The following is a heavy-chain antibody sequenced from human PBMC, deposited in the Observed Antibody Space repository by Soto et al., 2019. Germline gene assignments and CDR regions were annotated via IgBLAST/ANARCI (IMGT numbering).Heavy chain of an antibody. J-gene: IGHJ5*02. CDR3: SSRITDAPT. Sequence: PSEPLSLTCTVAGGSISSSSYYWGWIRQPPGKGLEWIGSIYYSGSTYYNPSLKSRVTISVDTSKNQFSLKLSSVTAADTAVYYCSSRITDAPTWGQGTLVTVSS. V-gene: IGHV4-39*01. D-gene: IGHD2-2*01. CDR2: IYYSGST. CDR1: GGSISSSSYY.